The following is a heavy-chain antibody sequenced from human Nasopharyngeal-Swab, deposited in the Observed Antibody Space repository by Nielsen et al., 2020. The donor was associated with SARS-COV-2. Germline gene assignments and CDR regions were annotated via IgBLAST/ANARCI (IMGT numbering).Heavy chain of an antibody. CDR1: GGSFSGYY. CDR2: INHSGST. Sequence: SETLSLTCAVYGGSFSGYYWSWIRQPPGKGLEWIGEINHSGSTNYNPSLKSRVTISVDTSKNQFSLKLSSVTAADTAVYYFARGSTPEGWFDPWGQGTLVTVSS. J-gene: IGHJ5*02. V-gene: IGHV4-34*01. CDR3: ARGSTPEGWFDP.